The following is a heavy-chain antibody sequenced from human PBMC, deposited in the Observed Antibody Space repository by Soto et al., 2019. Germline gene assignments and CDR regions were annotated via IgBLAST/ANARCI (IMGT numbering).Heavy chain of an antibody. CDR2: IHWDDDK. CDR3: AHTRYSKSSFDY. CDR1: GFPLCYSDVG. Sequence: QITLKESGPTLVIPTQPLTLTCTFSGFPLCYSDVGVGWIRQSPGQALEWLAVIHWDDDKRYRSSLKSRLTITKDTTKNQVVLTMTNMVAADTSTYYCAHTRYSKSSFDYWGQGTLVTVSA. J-gene: IGHJ4*02. D-gene: IGHD6-6*01. V-gene: IGHV2-5*02.